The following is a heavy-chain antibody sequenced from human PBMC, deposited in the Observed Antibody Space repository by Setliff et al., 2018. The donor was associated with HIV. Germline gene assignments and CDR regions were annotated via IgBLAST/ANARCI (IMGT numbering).Heavy chain of an antibody. Sequence: LRLSCAASGFTFNTYAMSWVRQAPGKGLEWVSVISGSGDRTFYADSVKGRFTVSRDNSKDTLFLQMNSLRAEDTAIYFCAKDYTPTFWEYNWFDTWGQGTLVTVSS. CDR3: AKDYTPTFWEYNWFDT. V-gene: IGHV3-23*01. D-gene: IGHD3-3*01. J-gene: IGHJ5*02. CDR1: GFTFNTYA. CDR2: ISGSGDRT.